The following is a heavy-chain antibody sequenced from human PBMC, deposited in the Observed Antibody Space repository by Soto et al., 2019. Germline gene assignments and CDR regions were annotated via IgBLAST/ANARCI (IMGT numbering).Heavy chain of an antibody. V-gene: IGHV3-30*18. CDR1: GFTFSSYG. J-gene: IGHJ3*02. Sequence: GGSLRLSCAASGFTFSSYGMHWVRQAPGKGLEWVAVISYDGSNKYYADSVKGRFTISRDNSKNTLYLQMNSLRAEDTAVYYCAKAQDERGYSYGPDAFDIWGQGTMVTVSS. D-gene: IGHD5-18*01. CDR3: AKAQDERGYSYGPDAFDI. CDR2: ISYDGSNK.